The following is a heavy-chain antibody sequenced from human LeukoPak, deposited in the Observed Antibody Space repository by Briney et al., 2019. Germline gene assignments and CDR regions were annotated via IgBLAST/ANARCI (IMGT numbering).Heavy chain of an antibody. V-gene: IGHV4-34*01. CDR3: ARGYGSGSYYTY. CDR1: GGSFSGYY. D-gene: IGHD3-10*01. Sequence: PSETLSLTCAVYGGSFSGYYWGWIRQPPGKGLEWIGEINRGGDTNCSPSLKSRASISLDTSKTQFSLKLNTVTAADTAVYYCARGYGSGSYYTYWGQGTLVTVPS. CDR2: INRGGDT. J-gene: IGHJ4*02.